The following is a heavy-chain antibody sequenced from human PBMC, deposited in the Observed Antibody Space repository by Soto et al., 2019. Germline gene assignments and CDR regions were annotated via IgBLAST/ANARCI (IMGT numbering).Heavy chain of an antibody. CDR2: INAGNGNT. V-gene: IGHV1-3*01. D-gene: IGHD3-22*01. J-gene: IGHJ4*02. Sequence: ASVKVSCKASGYTFTSYAMHWVRQAPGQRLEWMGWINAGNGNTKYSQKFQGRVTITRDTSASTAYMELSSLRSEDTAVYYCARETRVYYDSSGYYHFDYWGQGTLVTVSS. CDR1: GYTFTSYA. CDR3: ARETRVYYDSSGYYHFDY.